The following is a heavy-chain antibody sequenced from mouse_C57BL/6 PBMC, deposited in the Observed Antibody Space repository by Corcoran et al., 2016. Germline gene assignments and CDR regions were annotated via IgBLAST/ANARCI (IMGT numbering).Heavy chain of an antibody. CDR1: GYTFTDYY. CDR3: ARIYFDY. J-gene: IGHJ2*01. CDR2: INPNNGGT. V-gene: IGHV1-26*01. Sequence: EVQLQQSGPELVKPGPSVKISCKSSGYTFTDYYMNWVKQSHGKSLEWIGDINPNNGGTSYNQKFKGKATLTVDKSSSTAYMELRSLTSEDSAVYYCARIYFDYWGQGTTLTVSS.